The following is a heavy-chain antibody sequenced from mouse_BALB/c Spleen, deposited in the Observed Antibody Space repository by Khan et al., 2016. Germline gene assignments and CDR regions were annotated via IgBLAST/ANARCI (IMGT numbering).Heavy chain of an antibody. CDR2: MNTYTGEP. V-gene: IGHV9-3-1*01. J-gene: IGHJ1*01. CDR1: GYTFTNYG. D-gene: IGHD2-4*01. Sequence: QFQLVQSGPELKKPGETVKISCKASGYTFTNYGMNWVKQAPGKGLKWMGWMNTYTGEPTYADDFKGRFAFSLKTSARTAYLQINNLKNEDTATYVGARDYDDDGDWYFDVWGAGTTVTVSS. CDR3: ARDYDDDGDWYFDV.